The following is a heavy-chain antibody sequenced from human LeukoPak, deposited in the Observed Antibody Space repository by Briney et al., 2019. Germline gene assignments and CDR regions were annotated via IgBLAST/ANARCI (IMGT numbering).Heavy chain of an antibody. CDR1: GFTFCSYA. D-gene: IGHD1-20*01. CDR2: ISYDGSNK. CDR3: ARDITGEIDY. Sequence: GGSLRLSCAASGFTFCSYAMHWVRQAPGKGLEWVAVISYDGSNKYYADSVKGRFTISRDNSKNTLYLQMNSLRAEDTAVYYCARDITGEIDYWGQGTLVTVSS. V-gene: IGHV3-30-3*01. J-gene: IGHJ4*02.